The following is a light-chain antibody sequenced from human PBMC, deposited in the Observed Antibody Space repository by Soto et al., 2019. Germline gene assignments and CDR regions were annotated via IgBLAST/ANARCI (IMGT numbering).Light chain of an antibody. V-gene: IGLV1-40*01. Sequence: QLVLTQPPSVSGAPGQRVTISCTGSFSNIGAGYDVHWYQQLPGTAPKLLIYGNSNRPSGVPDRFSGSKSGTSASLAITGLQAEDEADYYCQSYDNNVSGWVFGGGTKLTVL. J-gene: IGLJ3*02. CDR2: GNS. CDR3: QSYDNNVSGWV. CDR1: FSNIGAGYD.